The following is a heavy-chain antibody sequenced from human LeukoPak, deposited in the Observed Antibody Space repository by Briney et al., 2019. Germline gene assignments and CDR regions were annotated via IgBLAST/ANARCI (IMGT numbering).Heavy chain of an antibody. CDR3: AREGYDFWSAHLPLDV. CDR2: IYYSGST. J-gene: IGHJ6*02. CDR1: GGSISSYY. V-gene: IGHV4-59*01. Sequence: SETLSLTCTVSGGSISSYYWSWIRQPPGKGLEWIGYIYYSGSTNYNPSLKSRVTISVDTSKNQFSLKLSSVTAVDTAVYYCAREGYDFWSAHLPLDVWGQGTTVTVSS. D-gene: IGHD3-3*01.